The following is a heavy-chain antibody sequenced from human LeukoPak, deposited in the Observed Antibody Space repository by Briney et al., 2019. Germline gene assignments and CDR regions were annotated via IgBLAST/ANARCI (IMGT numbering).Heavy chain of an antibody. CDR2: IYSGGST. V-gene: IGHV3-53*01. D-gene: IGHD3-9*01. CDR1: GFTVSSNY. J-gene: IGHJ4*02. Sequence: GGSLRLSCAASGFTVSSNYMSWVRQAPGKGLEWVSVIYSGGSTYYADSVKGRFTISRDNSKNTLYLQMNSLRAEDTAVYYCASDILTGYSRVDYWGQGTLVTVSS. CDR3: ASDILTGYSRVDY.